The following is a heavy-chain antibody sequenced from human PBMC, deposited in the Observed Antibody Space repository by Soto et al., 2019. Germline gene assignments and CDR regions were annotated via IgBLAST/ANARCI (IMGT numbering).Heavy chain of an antibody. CDR1: GDSISSSTYY. V-gene: IGHV4-39*01. D-gene: IGHD3-22*01. CDR2: IYYSGIT. J-gene: IGHJ5*02. CDR3: ARSNSGYYKWFDP. Sequence: HLQLQESGPGLVKPSETLSLTCTVSGDSISSSTYYWGWIRQPPGKGLEWIGNIYYSGITYYNPSLKSRVAISADTSKNQFSLKLSSVSAADTAIYYCARSNSGYYKWFDPWGQGTLVTVSS.